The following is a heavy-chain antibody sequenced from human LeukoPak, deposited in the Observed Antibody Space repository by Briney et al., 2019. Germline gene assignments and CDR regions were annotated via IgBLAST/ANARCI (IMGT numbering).Heavy chain of an antibody. Sequence: SETLSLTCTVSGGSISSSSYYWGWIRQPPGKGLEWIGSIYYSGSTYYNPSLKSRVTISVDTSKNQFSLKLSSVTAADTAVYYCARLYTRGYSSGWYGRTGPIAFDPWGQGTLVTVSS. J-gene: IGHJ5*02. V-gene: IGHV4-39*01. CDR2: IYYSGST. CDR1: GGSISSSSYY. D-gene: IGHD6-19*01. CDR3: ARLYTRGYSSGWYGRTGPIAFDP.